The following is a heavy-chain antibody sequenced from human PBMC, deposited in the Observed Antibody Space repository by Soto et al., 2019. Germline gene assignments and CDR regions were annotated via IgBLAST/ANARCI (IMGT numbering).Heavy chain of an antibody. CDR1: GYTFTSYG. J-gene: IGHJ6*02. CDR2: ISAYNGNT. V-gene: IGHV1-18*01. D-gene: IGHD3-10*01. CDR3: ARDLWLTNYYYYGMDV. Sequence: ASVKVSCKASGYTFTSYGISWVRQAPGQGLEWKGWISAYNGNTNYAQKLQGRVTMTTDTSTSTAYMELRSLRSDDTVVYYCARDLWLTNYYYYGMDVWGQGTTVTVSS.